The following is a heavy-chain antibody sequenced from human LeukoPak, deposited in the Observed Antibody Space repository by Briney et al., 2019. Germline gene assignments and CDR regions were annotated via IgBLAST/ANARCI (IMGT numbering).Heavy chain of an antibody. D-gene: IGHD3-22*01. V-gene: IGHV4-59*01. J-gene: IGHJ3*02. Sequence: SETLSLTCTVSGGSISTYYWSWIRQPPGEGLEWIGYISNSGSTNYNPSLTSRVTISVDTSKNQFSLKLSSVTAADTAVYYCARGGYYYDSSGYYLDAFDIWGQGTMVTVSS. CDR1: GGSISTYY. CDR2: ISNSGST. CDR3: ARGGYYYDSSGYYLDAFDI.